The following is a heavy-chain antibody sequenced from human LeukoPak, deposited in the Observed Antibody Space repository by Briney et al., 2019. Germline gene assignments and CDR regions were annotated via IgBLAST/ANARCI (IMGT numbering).Heavy chain of an antibody. CDR2: ISSSSSYT. D-gene: IGHD1-1*01. Sequence: GGSLRLSCAASGFTFSDYYMSWIRQAPGKGLEWVSYISSSSSYTKYADSVKGRFTISRDNAKNSLYLQLNSLRAEDTAVYYCARGTGTTAYFDYWGQGTLVTVSS. CDR3: ARGTGTTAYFDY. V-gene: IGHV3-11*06. CDR1: GFTFSDYY. J-gene: IGHJ4*02.